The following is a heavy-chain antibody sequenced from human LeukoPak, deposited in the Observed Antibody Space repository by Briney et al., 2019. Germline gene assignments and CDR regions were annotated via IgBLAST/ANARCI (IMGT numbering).Heavy chain of an antibody. CDR2: MNPNSGNT. J-gene: IGHJ4*02. D-gene: IGHD3-22*01. CDR1: GYTFTSYD. V-gene: IGHV1-8*03. CDR3: ARGILSGYYYDSSGYYFDY. Sequence: GASVKVSCKASGYTFTSYDINWVRQATGQGLEWMGWMNPNSGNTGYAQKFQGRVTITRNTSISTAYMELSSLRSEDTAVYYCARGILSGYYYDSSGYYFDYWGQGTLVTVSS.